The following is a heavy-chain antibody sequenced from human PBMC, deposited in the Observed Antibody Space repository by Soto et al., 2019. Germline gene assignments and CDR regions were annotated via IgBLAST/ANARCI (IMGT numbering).Heavy chain of an antibody. J-gene: IGHJ5*02. D-gene: IGHD2-8*01. Sequence: SETLSLTCTVSGGSIRSRSHYWAWIRQPPGKGLEWIGSLYYGGTTYYNPSLKSRITISVDSSKNQFFLNLSSLTAADTAVYYCVRQGEPVTGVNCLDPCGQGTLVTVSS. CDR2: LYYGGTT. CDR1: GGSIRSRSHY. CDR3: VRQGEPVTGVNCLDP. V-gene: IGHV4-39*01.